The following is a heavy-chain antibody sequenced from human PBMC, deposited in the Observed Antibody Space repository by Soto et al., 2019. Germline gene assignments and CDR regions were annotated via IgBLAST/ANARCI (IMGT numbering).Heavy chain of an antibody. CDR1: GFTFSNAW. CDR2: IKSKTDGGTT. V-gene: IGHV3-15*07. D-gene: IGHD4-17*01. Sequence: EVQLVESGGGLVKPGGSLRLSCAAYGFTFSNAWMNWVRQAPGKGLEWVGRIKSKTDGGTTDYAAPVKGRFTISRDDSKYTLYLQMNRLKTEDAAVYYCTTEPYGDYVEGEYYFYYWGQGTMVIVSS. CDR3: TTEPYGDYVEGEYYFYY. J-gene: IGHJ4*02.